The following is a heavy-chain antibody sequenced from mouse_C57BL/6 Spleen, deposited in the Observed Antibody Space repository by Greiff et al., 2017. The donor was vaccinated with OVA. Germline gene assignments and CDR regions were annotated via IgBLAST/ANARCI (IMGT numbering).Heavy chain of an antibody. J-gene: IGHJ1*03. CDR1: GFNIKNTY. CDR2: IDPANGNT. D-gene: IGHD1-1*01. V-gene: IGHV14-3*01. Sequence: VQLKESVAELVRPGASVKLSCTASGFNIKNTYMHWVKQRPEQGLEWIGRIDPANGNTKYAPKFQGKATITAYTSSNTAYLQLSSLTSEDTAIYYCARWVNYYGSSYWYFDVWGTGTTVTVSS. CDR3: ARWVNYYGSSYWYFDV.